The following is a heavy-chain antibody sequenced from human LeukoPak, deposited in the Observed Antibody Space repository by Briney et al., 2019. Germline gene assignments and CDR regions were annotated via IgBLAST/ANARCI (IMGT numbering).Heavy chain of an antibody. CDR3: ARAGITMVRGVITPGAFDI. J-gene: IGHJ3*02. Sequence: SVKVSCKASGGTFSSYAISWVRQAPGQGLEWMGGIIPIFGTANYAQKFQGRVTITTDESTSTAYMELSSLRSEDTAVYYCARAGITMVRGVITPGAFDIWGQGTMVTVSS. CDR1: GGTFSSYA. CDR2: IIPIFGTA. D-gene: IGHD3-10*01. V-gene: IGHV1-69*05.